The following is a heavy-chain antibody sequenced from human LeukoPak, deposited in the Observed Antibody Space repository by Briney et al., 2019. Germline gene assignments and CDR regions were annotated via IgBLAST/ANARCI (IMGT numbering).Heavy chain of an antibody. Sequence: PGGPLRLSCAASGFTFSSYSMNWVRQAPGKGLEWVSYISSSSSTIYYADFVKGRFTISRDNAKNSLYLQMNSLRAEDTAVYYCARGQRGYIVLMVYASYWGQGTLVTVSS. V-gene: IGHV3-48*01. CDR3: ARGQRGYIVLMVYASY. D-gene: IGHD2-8*01. J-gene: IGHJ4*02. CDR2: ISSSSSTI. CDR1: GFTFSSYS.